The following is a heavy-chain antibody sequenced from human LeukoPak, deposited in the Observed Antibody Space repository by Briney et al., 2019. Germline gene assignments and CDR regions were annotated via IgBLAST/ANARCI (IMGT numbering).Heavy chain of an antibody. J-gene: IGHJ4*02. CDR1: GGTFSSYA. Sequence: ASVKVSCKASGGTFSSYAISWVRQAPGQGLEWMGGIIPIFGTANYAQKFQGRVTITTDESTSTAYMELSSLRSEDTAVYYCATISGPVVTNGGGSYFDYWGQGTLVTVSS. CDR3: ATISGPVVTNGGGSYFDY. CDR2: IIPIFGTA. D-gene: IGHD4-23*01. V-gene: IGHV1-69*05.